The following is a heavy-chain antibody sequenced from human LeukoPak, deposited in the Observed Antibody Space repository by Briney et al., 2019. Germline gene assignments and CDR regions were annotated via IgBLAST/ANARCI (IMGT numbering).Heavy chain of an antibody. Sequence: ASVTVSCKASGYTFTSYGISWVRQAPGQGLEWMGWISAYNGNTNYAQKLQGRVTMTTDTSTSTAYMELRSLRSDDTAVYYCARHLGRTIFGVVTPPGWFDPWGQGTLVTVSS. J-gene: IGHJ5*02. D-gene: IGHD3-3*01. V-gene: IGHV1-18*01. CDR2: ISAYNGNT. CDR1: GYTFTSYG. CDR3: ARHLGRTIFGVVTPPGWFDP.